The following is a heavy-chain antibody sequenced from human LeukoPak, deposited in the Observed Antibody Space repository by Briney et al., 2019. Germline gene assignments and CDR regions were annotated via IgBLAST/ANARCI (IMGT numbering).Heavy chain of an antibody. CDR3: ARGYGTSWFYS. CDR1: GFTFSIYS. D-gene: IGHD6-13*01. J-gene: IGHJ5*01. CDR2: ISDSSSAI. Sequence: GGSLRLSCAASGFTFSIYSMTWVRQTPGKGPEWVSYISDSSSAIYYADSVEGRFTISRDNDKNSLHLQMNSLRVDDTAVYYCARGYGTSWFYSWGQGTLVTVSS. V-gene: IGHV3-48*04.